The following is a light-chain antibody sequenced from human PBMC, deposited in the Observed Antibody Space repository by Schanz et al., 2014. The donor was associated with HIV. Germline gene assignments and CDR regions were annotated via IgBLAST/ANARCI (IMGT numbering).Light chain of an antibody. CDR1: GSDFGGHDY. Sequence: QSALTQPRSVSGSPGQSVSIFCTGTGSDFGGHDYVSWYQHHPGKAPKLIIYDINQRPSGVPDRFSGSILGNKAALTITGAQADDESDYYCMLYIDSGIWVFGGGTKVTVL. V-gene: IGLV2-11*01. J-gene: IGLJ3*02. CDR2: DIN. CDR3: MLYIDSGIWV.